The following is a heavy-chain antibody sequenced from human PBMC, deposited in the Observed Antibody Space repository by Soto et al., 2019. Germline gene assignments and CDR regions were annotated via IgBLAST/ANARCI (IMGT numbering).Heavy chain of an antibody. D-gene: IGHD3-16*01. CDR1: AFTFSNHL. V-gene: IGHV3-7*03. Sequence: LXLSCVGSAFTFSNHLMNWVRQAPGQGLEWVANIKADGSEKYYVDSVKGRFTISRDNAKNSLYLQMNSLRAEDTAVYYCARARGVDYWGQGTQVTVSS. CDR2: IKADGSEK. J-gene: IGHJ4*02. CDR3: ARARGVDY.